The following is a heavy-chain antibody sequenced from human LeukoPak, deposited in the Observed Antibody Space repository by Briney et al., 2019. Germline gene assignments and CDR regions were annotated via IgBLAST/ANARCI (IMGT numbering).Heavy chain of an antibody. CDR3: TRDPRNKGFDP. V-gene: IGHV3-74*01. D-gene: IGHD1/OR15-1a*01. CDR2: INGDGSST. CDR1: GYTLSYYW. Sequence: GGSLRLSCAASGYTLSYYWMHWVRQAPGKGLVWVSCINGDGSSTNYADSVKGRFTISRDNAKNTLYLEMNSLRAEDTAVYYCTRDPRNKGFDPWGQGTQVTVSS. J-gene: IGHJ5*02.